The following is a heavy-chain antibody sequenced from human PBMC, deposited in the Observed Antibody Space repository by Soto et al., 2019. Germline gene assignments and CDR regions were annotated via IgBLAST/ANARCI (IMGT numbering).Heavy chain of an antibody. CDR3: ARVSSSWFGFYGMDV. J-gene: IGHJ6*02. D-gene: IGHD3-10*01. V-gene: IGHV1-18*04. CDR1: GYTFTSYG. CDR2: ISAYNGNT. Sequence: SVKVSCKASGYTFTSYGISWVRQAPGQGLEWMGWISAYNGNTNYAQKLQGRVTMTTDTSTSTAYMELRSLRSDDTAVYYCARVSSSWFGFYGMDVWGQGTTVTVSS.